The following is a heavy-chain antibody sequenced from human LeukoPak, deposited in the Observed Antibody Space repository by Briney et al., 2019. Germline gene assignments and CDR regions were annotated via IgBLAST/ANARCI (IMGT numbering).Heavy chain of an antibody. CDR3: ARDRRADTPLFDY. CDR1: GFTFSSFW. CDR2: INSDGSST. J-gene: IGHJ4*02. V-gene: IGHV3-74*01. Sequence: GGSLRLSCAASGFTFSSFWMHWVRQAPGKGLVWVSRINSDGSSTTYADSVKGRFTISRDNAKNTLFLQMNSLRAEDTAVYYCARDRRADTPLFDYWGQGTLVTVSS. D-gene: IGHD5-18*01.